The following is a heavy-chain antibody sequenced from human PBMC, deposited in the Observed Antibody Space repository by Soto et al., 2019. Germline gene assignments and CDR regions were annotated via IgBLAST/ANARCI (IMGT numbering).Heavy chain of an antibody. D-gene: IGHD5-12*01. V-gene: IGHV4-59*01. CDR3: ASGGYGGYDLDY. CDR2: IYYSGST. CDR1: GGSISSYY. J-gene: IGHJ4*02. Sequence: PSETLSLTCTVSGGSISSYYWSWIRQPPGKGLEWIGYIYYSGSTNYNPSLKSRVTISVDTSKNQFSLKLSSVTAADTAVYYCASGGYGGYDLDYWGQETLVTVSS.